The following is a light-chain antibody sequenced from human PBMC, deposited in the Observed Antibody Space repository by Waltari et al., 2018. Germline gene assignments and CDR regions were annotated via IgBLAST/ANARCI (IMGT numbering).Light chain of an antibody. Sequence: DIQMTQSPPSVSATVGDRLTITCSASQVIATWLAWYQQKIGKAPTLLIYTGSSLQSGVPPRFSGSGSGTDFTLTISRLQPEDSATYYCQQTTSFPLTFGGGTKVEIK. CDR1: QVIATW. J-gene: IGKJ4*01. V-gene: IGKV1-12*01. CDR2: TGS. CDR3: QQTTSFPLT.